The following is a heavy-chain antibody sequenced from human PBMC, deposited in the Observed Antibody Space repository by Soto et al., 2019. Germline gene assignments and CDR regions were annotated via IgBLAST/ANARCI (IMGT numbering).Heavy chain of an antibody. CDR2: ILYDGSNK. V-gene: IGHV3-33*08. CDR3: ARAGSDAFDI. Sequence: GGSLRLSCAASGFTFSSYSMNWVRQAPGKGLEWVSVILYDGSNKYYADSVKGRFTISRDNSKNTLYLQMNSLRAEDTAVYYCARAGSDAFDIWGQGTMVTVSS. D-gene: IGHD2-15*01. J-gene: IGHJ3*02. CDR1: GFTFSSYS.